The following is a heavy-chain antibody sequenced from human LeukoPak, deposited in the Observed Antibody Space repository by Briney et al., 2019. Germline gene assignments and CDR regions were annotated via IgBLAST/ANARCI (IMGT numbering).Heavy chain of an antibody. V-gene: IGHV3-48*02. D-gene: IGHD4-17*01. CDR2: ISDSGSAT. Sequence: GGSLRLSCAASGFTFSNYNMNWVRQAPGKGLEWVSYISDSGSATYYADSVKGRFTISRDNAKNSLSLQRNSLRDEDTGVYYCAREGYDYGDGLDYWGQGTLVTVSS. J-gene: IGHJ4*02. CDR3: AREGYDYGDGLDY. CDR1: GFTFSNYN.